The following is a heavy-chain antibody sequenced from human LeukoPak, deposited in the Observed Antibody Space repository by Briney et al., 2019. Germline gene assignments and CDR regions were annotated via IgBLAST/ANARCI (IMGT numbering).Heavy chain of an antibody. D-gene: IGHD4-23*01. J-gene: IGHJ4*02. Sequence: SETLSLTCAVYGGSFSGYYWSWIRQPPGKGLEWIGEINHSGSTNYNPSLKSRVTISVDTSKNQFSLKLSSVTAADTAVYYCARETSKMTTVVTPADYWGQGTLVTVSS. CDR1: GGSFSGYY. V-gene: IGHV4-34*01. CDR3: ARETSKMTTVVTPADY. CDR2: INHSGST.